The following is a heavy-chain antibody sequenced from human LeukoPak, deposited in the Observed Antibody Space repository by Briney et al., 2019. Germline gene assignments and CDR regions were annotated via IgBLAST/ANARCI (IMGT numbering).Heavy chain of an antibody. D-gene: IGHD4-17*01. CDR2: ISSSSYI. CDR3: ARDKPTYGGMDV. V-gene: IGHV3-21*01. CDR1: GFTFSSYS. J-gene: IGHJ6*02. Sequence: GGSLRLSCAASGFTFSSYSMNWVRQAPGKGLEWVSSISSSSYIYYADSVKGRFTISRDNAKNSLYLQMNSLRAEDTAVYYCARDKPTYGGMDVWGQGTTVTVSS.